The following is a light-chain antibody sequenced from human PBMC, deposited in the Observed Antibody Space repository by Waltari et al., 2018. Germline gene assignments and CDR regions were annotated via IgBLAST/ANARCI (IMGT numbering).Light chain of an antibody. CDR3: SSFSTTSTLYV. Sequence: HSALTQPASVSASPGQSITISCTGTSSDVGGSNSVSWYQQHPGKVPKLLLFDVNNRPSGVSDRFSGSKSGNTASLTISGLQTEDEAHYFCSSFSTTSTLYVFGSGTEVTVL. J-gene: IGLJ1*01. CDR1: SSDVGGSNS. V-gene: IGLV2-14*01. CDR2: DVN.